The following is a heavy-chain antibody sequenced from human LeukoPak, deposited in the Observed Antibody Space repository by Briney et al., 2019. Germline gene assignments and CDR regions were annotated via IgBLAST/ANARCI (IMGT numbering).Heavy chain of an antibody. CDR2: ISAYNGNT. D-gene: IGHD5-18*01. Sequence: GASVKVSCKVSGYTLTELSMHWVRQAPGQGLEWMGWISAYNGNTNYAQKLQGRVTMTTDTSTSTAYMELRSLRSDDTAVYYRARSWIQLWFSNWFDPWGQGTLVTVSS. CDR3: ARSWIQLWFSNWFDP. J-gene: IGHJ5*02. CDR1: GYTLTELS. V-gene: IGHV1-18*01.